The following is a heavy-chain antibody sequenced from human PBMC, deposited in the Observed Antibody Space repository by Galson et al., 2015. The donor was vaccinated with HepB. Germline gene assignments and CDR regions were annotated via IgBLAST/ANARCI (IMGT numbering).Heavy chain of an antibody. V-gene: IGHV2-26*01. J-gene: IGHJ5*02. CDR2: IFSNDEK. CDR1: GFSLSNARMG. CDR3: ARIPRNFWRGYPWGGWFDP. D-gene: IGHD3-16*01. Sequence: LVKPTQTLTLTCTVSGFSLSNARMGVSWIRQPPGKALEWLAHIFSNDEKSYSTSLKSRLTISKDTSKSQVVLTMTNMDPVDTATYYCARIPRNFWRGYPWGGWFDPWGQGTLVTVSS.